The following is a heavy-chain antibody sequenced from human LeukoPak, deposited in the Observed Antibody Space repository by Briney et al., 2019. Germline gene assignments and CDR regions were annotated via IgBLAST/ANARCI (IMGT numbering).Heavy chain of an antibody. Sequence: SQTLSLTCTVSGASIDFESYYWTWVRQSAGKGLEWIGRIDHGGVTNYNPSLQSRVTISLDTSQKQFSLKLSSVTAADMAVYYCARGHDYYSEYFQHWGQGTLVSVSS. D-gene: IGHD1-26*01. J-gene: IGHJ1*01. CDR3: ARGHDYYSEYFQH. CDR2: IDHGGVT. V-gene: IGHV4-61*02. CDR1: GASIDFESYY.